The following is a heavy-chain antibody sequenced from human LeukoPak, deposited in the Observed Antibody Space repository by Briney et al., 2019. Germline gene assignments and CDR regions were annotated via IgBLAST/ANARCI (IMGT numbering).Heavy chain of an antibody. D-gene: IGHD3-10*02. V-gene: IGHV3-74*01. CDR2: INSDGSST. J-gene: IGHJ6*04. Sequence: GGSLRLSCAASGFTFSSYWMHWVRQAPGKGLVWASRINSDGSSTSYADSVKGRFTISRDNAKNSLYLQMNSLRAEDTAVYYCAELGITMIGGVWGKGTTVTISS. CDR3: AELGITMIGGV. CDR1: GFTFSSYW.